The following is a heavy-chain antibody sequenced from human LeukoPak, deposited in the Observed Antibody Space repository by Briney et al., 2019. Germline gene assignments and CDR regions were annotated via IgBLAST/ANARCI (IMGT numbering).Heavy chain of an antibody. J-gene: IGHJ3*02. CDR3: ARGEAITMIVVVIRTRGAFDI. CDR2: IYYSGST. Sequence: PSETLSLTCAVSGGSISSGGYSWSWIRQPPGKGLEWIGYIYYSGSTYYNPSLKSRVTISVDTSKNQFSLKLSSVTAADTAVYYCARGEAITMIVVVIRTRGAFDIWGQGTMVTVSS. CDR1: GGSISSGGYS. D-gene: IGHD3-22*01. V-gene: IGHV4-30-4*07.